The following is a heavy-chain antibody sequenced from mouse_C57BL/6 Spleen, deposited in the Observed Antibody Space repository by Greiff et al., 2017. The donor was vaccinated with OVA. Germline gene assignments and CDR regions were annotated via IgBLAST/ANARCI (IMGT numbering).Heavy chain of an antibody. Sequence: VQLVESGPELVKPGASVKISCKASGYAFSSSWMNWVKQRPGKGLEWIGRIYPGDGDTNYNGKFKGKATLTADKSSSTAYMQLSSLTSEDSAVYFCARYYRDYFDYWGQGTTLTVSS. V-gene: IGHV1-82*01. CDR2: IYPGDGDT. J-gene: IGHJ2*01. CDR3: ARYYRDYFDY. CDR1: GYAFSSSW. D-gene: IGHD1-1*01.